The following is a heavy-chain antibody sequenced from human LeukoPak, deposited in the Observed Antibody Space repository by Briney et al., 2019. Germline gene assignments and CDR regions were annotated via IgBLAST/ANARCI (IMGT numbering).Heavy chain of an antibody. V-gene: IGHV1-69*13. D-gene: IGHD2-2*01. J-gene: IGHJ4*02. CDR1: GGTFISYA. CDR3: LIVLVPAAMGY. Sequence: ASVKVSCKASGGTFISYAISWVRQAPGQGLEWMGGIIPIFGTANYAQKFQGRVTITADESTTTAYMELSSLISEDTAVYYCLIVLVPAAMGYWGQGTLVTVSS. CDR2: IIPIFGTA.